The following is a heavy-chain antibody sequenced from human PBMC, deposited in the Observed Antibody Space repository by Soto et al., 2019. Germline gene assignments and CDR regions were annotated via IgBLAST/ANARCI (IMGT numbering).Heavy chain of an antibody. V-gene: IGHV3-21*06. CDR3: ARSGVAALDS. D-gene: IGHD2-8*01. CDR2: ITSKSTYI. Sequence: GGSLRLSCAASGFTFRDYSLNWVRQAPGKGLEWVSSITSKSTYIYYADSVKGRFTISRDNAKSSLYLQMDSLRADDTAVYFCARSGVAALDSWGQGTLVTVS. J-gene: IGHJ5*01. CDR1: GFTFRDYS.